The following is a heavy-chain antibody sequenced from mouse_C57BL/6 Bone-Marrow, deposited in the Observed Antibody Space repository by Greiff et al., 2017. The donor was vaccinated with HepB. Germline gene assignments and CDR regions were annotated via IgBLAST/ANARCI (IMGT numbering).Heavy chain of an antibody. CDR2: INYDGSN. D-gene: IGHD4-1*01. V-gene: IGHV3-6*01. Sequence: EVKLQESGPGLVKPSQSLSLTCSVTGYSITSGYYWNWIRQFPGNKLEWMGYINYDGSNNYNPSLKDRISITRDTSKNQFFLKLNSVTTEDTATYCCAREGDLGDYWGQGTTLTVSS. CDR1: GYSITSGYY. J-gene: IGHJ2*01. CDR3: AREGDLGDY.